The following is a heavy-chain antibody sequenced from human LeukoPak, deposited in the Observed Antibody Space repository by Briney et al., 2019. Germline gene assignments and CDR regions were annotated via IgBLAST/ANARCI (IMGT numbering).Heavy chain of an antibody. CDR2: INPNTGGT. Sequence: ASVTVSFTPSGYTFTDYYIHWVRQAPGQGLEWMGWINPNTGGTSNAQRVQGRVTMTRDTAISTAYMELSRLRSDDTAVFYCARKGGAVLTGYHYWGQGTLVTVSS. D-gene: IGHD3-9*01. J-gene: IGHJ4*02. CDR1: GYTFTDYY. V-gene: IGHV1-2*02. CDR3: ARKGGAVLTGYHY.